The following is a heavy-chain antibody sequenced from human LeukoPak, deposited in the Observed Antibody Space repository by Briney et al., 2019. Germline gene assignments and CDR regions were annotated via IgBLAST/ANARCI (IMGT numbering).Heavy chain of an antibody. CDR2: IHYSGST. D-gene: IGHD2-21*01. CDR1: GGSISSSSYY. CDR3: ARDALVIGLPFDY. Sequence: SETLSLTCTVSGGSISSSSYYWGWIRQPPGKGLEWIGSIHYSGSTYNNPSLKSRVTISVDTSKNQFSLKLSSVTAADTAVYYCARDALVIGLPFDYWGQGTLVTVSS. J-gene: IGHJ4*02. V-gene: IGHV4-39*07.